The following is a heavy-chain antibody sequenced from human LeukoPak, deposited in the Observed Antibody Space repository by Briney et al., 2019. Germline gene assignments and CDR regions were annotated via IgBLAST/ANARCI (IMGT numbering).Heavy chain of an antibody. J-gene: IGHJ4*02. V-gene: IGHV3-23*01. CDR3: AKGRYYGSGSSPFDY. D-gene: IGHD3-10*01. Sequence: GGSLRLSCAASGFSFRRCAMNWVRQAPGKGLEWVSGLTDNGDSTYYADSVKGRFTISRDNSKNTLYLQMNSLRAEDTAVYYCAKGRYYGSGSSPFDYWGQGTLVTVSS. CDR1: GFSFRRCA. CDR2: LTDNGDST.